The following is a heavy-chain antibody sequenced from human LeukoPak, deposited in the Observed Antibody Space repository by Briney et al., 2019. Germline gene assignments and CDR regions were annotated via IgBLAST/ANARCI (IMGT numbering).Heavy chain of an antibody. J-gene: IGHJ5*02. CDR1: GYTFTGYY. V-gene: IGHV1-2*02. CDR3: ARGVREYQLPTLGDWFDP. CDR2: INPNSGGT. Sequence: GESLKISCKGSGYTFTGYYMHWVRQAPGQGLEWMGWINPNSGGTNYAQKFQGRVTMTRDTSISTAYMELSRLRSDDTAVYYCARGVREYQLPTLGDWFDPWGQGTLVTVSS. D-gene: IGHD2-2*01.